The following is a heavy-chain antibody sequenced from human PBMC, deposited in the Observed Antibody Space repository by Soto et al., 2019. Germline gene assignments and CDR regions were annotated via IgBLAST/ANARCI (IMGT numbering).Heavy chain of an antibody. D-gene: IGHD6-13*01. J-gene: IGHJ5*02. Sequence: QVQLQESGPGLVKPSETLSLTCTVSGGSISSYYWSWIRQPPGKGPEWIGYIYYSGSTNYNPSLKSRVTISVDTSKNQFSLKLSSVTAADTAVYYCARRSYSSSWPSWFDPWGQGTLVTVSS. CDR3: ARRSYSSSWPSWFDP. CDR1: GGSISSYY. V-gene: IGHV4-59*01. CDR2: IYYSGST.